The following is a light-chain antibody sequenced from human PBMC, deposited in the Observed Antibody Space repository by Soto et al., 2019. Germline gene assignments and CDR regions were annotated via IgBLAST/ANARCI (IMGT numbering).Light chain of an antibody. Sequence: SALTQPASVSGSPGQSITISCTGTSSDVGSYNLVSWYQQHPGKAPKLMIYEDTKRPSGISNRFSGSKSGNTASLTTSGLQAEDEADYYCSSYAGSSTYVVFGGGTKLTVL. J-gene: IGLJ2*01. CDR1: SSDVGSYNL. CDR2: EDT. V-gene: IGLV2-23*01. CDR3: SSYAGSSTYVV.